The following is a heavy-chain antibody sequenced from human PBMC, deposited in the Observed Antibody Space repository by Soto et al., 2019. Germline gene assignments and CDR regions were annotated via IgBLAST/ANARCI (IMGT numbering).Heavy chain of an antibody. CDR3: ARGMTPPGAPAWYYFDS. J-gene: IGHJ4*02. V-gene: IGHV4-4*07. D-gene: IGHD2-8*02. CDR2: FSLSGTT. CDR1: GASITGSSY. Sequence: QVQLQESGPGLMKPSETLSLTCTVSGASITGSSYWSWIRQPAGKGLEWIGRFSLSGTTHYNPSLRSRVTMSADVSKNQFSLRLTSVTAADTPLYYCARGMTPPGAPAWYYFDSWGQGTLVTVSS.